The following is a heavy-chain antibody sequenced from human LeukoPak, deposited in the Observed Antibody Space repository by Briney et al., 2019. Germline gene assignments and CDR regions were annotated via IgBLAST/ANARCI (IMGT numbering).Heavy chain of an antibody. Sequence: GGSLRLSCAASGFTFDDYAMHWVRQAPGKGLEWVSGISWNSGSIGYADSVKGRFTISRDNAKNSLYLQMDSLRAEDTALYYCAKDYGSGSYYLEYFDYWGQGTLVTVSS. V-gene: IGHV3-9*01. CDR2: ISWNSGSI. D-gene: IGHD3-10*01. J-gene: IGHJ4*02. CDR1: GFTFDDYA. CDR3: AKDYGSGSYYLEYFDY.